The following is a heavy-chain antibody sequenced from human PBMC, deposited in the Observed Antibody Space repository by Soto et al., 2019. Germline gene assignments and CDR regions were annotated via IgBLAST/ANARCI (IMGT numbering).Heavy chain of an antibody. CDR3: AKTVGYYYYGMDV. D-gene: IGHD2-15*01. Sequence: GGSLRLSCAASGFTFSSYGMHWVRQAPGKGLEWVAVIWYDGSNTYYADSVKGRFTISRDNSKNTLYLQMNSLRAEDTAVYYCAKTVGYYYYGMDVWGQGTTVTVSS. CDR2: IWYDGSNT. CDR1: GFTFSSYG. J-gene: IGHJ6*02. V-gene: IGHV3-33*06.